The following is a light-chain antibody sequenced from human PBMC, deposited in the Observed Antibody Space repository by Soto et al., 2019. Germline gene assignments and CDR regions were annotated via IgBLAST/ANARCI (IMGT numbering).Light chain of an antibody. J-gene: IGLJ2*01. CDR1: SSNIGNNH. CDR3: ATWDGSLPGEV. CDR2: DNN. V-gene: IGLV1-51*01. Sequence: QSVLTQSPSVSAAPGQKVTISCSGSSSNIGNNHVSWYQQLPGTAPKLPIYDNNKRPSGIPDRFSGSKSGTSGTLDITGLQTGDEADYYCATWDGSLPGEVFGGGTKLTVL.